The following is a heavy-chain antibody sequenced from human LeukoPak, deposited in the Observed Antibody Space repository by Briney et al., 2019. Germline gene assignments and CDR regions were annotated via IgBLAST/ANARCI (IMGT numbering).Heavy chain of an antibody. J-gene: IGHJ2*01. V-gene: IGHV4-30-2*01. Sequence: PSQTLSLTCAVSGGSISSGGYSWSWIRQPPGKGLEWIGYIYHSGSTYYNPSLKSRVTISVDRSKNQFSLKLSSVTAADTAVSYCARVGPGWYFDLWGRGTLVTVSS. CDR2: IYHSGST. CDR1: GGSISSGGYS. CDR3: ARVGPGWYFDL.